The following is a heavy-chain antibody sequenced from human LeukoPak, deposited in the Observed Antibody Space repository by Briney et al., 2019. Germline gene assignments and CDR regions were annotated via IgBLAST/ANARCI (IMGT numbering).Heavy chain of an antibody. CDR3: TTGSATGTGSGY. V-gene: IGHV3-49*04. J-gene: IGHJ4*02. CDR1: GLTFFDYV. Sequence: GGSLRLSCTASGLTFFDYVMSWVRQAPGKGLEWVGFIRSKPYGGTTEYAASVKGRFIISRDDSKTIAYLQMDSLKSEDTAVYYCTTGSATGTGSGYWGQGTLVTVSS. D-gene: IGHD6-13*01. CDR2: IRSKPYGGTT.